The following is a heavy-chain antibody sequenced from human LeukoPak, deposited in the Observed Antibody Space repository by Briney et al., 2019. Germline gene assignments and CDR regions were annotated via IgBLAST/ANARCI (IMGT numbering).Heavy chain of an antibody. CDR2: ISAYNGNT. V-gene: IGHV1-18*01. D-gene: IGHD3-10*01. J-gene: IGHJ4*02. CDR1: GYTFTSYG. Sequence: GASVKVSCKASGYTFTSYGISWVRQAPGQGLEWMGWISAYNGNTNYAQKLQGRVTMTTDTSTSTAYMELRSLRSDDTAVYYCATTYYYGSGSYYSPGLLDYWGQGTLVTVSS. CDR3: ATTYYYGSGSYYSPGLLDY.